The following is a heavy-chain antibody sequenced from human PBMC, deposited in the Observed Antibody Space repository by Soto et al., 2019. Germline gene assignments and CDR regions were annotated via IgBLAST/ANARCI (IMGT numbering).Heavy chain of an antibody. V-gene: IGHV4-34*01. CDR3: ARVETAMIDY. CDR1: GGSFSGYY. D-gene: IGHD5-18*01. CDR2: INHSGST. Sequence: ASETLSLTCAVYGGSFSGYYWSWIRQPPGKGLEWIGEINHSGSTNYNPSLKSRVTISVDTSKNQFSLKLSSVTAADTAVYYCARVETAMIDYWGQGTLVTVSS. J-gene: IGHJ4*02.